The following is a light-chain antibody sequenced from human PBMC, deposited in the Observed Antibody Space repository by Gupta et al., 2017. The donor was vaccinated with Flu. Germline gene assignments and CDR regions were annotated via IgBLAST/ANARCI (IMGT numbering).Light chain of an antibody. V-gene: IGKV1-39*01. CDR1: QSISSY. Sequence: IQTTQSPSSLSASVGDRVTITCRASQSISSYLKWYQQKPGEAPKLLIYAASTLQSGVPSRFSGSGSGTDFTLTISSLQPEDFATYYCQQSYSNLSSFGQGTRLEIK. J-gene: IGKJ2*04. CDR3: QQSYSNLSS. CDR2: AAS.